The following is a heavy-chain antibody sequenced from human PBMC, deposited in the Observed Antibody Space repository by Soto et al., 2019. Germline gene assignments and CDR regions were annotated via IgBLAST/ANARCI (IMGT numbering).Heavy chain of an antibody. CDR1: GYAFTTYG. CDR3: ARGRYGDY. CDR2: ISAHNGNT. J-gene: IGHJ4*02. D-gene: IGHD1-1*01. V-gene: IGHV1-18*01. Sequence: QVHLVQSGAEVKKPGASVKVSCKGSGYAFTTYGITWVRQAPGQGLEWMGWISAHNGNTNYAQKLQGRVTVTRDTSTSTAYMELRSLRSDDTDVYYCARGRYGDYWGQGALVNVSS.